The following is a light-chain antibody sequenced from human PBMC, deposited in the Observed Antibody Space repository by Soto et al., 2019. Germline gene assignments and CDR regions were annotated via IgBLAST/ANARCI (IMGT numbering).Light chain of an antibody. CDR3: EQRKNGYT. Sequence: EIVLTQSPATLSLSPGERATLSCRASQSVRSFLAWYQQKPGQAPRLLIYDASKRATGIPSRFSGSGSGTDFTLTISILDAECFAVYYCEQRKNGYTWGEGTLLAIK. V-gene: IGKV3-11*01. CDR2: DAS. CDR1: QSVRSF. J-gene: IGKJ2*01.